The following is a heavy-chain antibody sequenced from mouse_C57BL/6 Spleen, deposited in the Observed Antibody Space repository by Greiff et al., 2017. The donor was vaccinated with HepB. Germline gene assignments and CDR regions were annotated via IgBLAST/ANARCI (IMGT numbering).Heavy chain of an antibody. D-gene: IGHD1-1*01. V-gene: IGHV1-18*01. CDR3: ARYYYGSSPGAMDY. CDR1: GYTFTDYN. Sequence: EVQLQQSGPELVKPGASVKIPCKASGYTFTDYNMDWVKQSHGKSLEWIGDINPNNGGTIYNQKFKGTATLTVDKSSSTAYMELRSLTSEDTAVYYCARYYYGSSPGAMDYWGQGTSVTVSS. J-gene: IGHJ4*01. CDR2: INPNNGGT.